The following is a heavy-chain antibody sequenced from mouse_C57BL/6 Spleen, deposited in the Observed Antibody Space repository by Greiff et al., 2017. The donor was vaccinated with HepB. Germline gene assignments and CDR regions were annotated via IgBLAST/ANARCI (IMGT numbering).Heavy chain of an antibody. CDR1: GYTFTSYW. V-gene: IGHV1-64*01. D-gene: IGHD2-4*01. J-gene: IGHJ3*01. Sequence: VKLQQPGAELVKPGASVKLSCKASGYTFTSYWMHWVKQRPGQGLEWIGMIHPNSGSTNYNEKFKSKATLTVDKSSSTAYMQLSSLTSEDSAVYYCARSGYDYDGAFAYWGQGTLVTVSA. CDR3: ARSGYDYDGAFAY. CDR2: IHPNSGST.